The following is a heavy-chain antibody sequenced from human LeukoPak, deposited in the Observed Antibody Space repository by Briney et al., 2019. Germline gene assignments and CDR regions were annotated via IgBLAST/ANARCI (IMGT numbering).Heavy chain of an antibody. D-gene: IGHD2-2*01. CDR3: ARQSSTGCSDY. Sequence: SETLSLTCAVYGGSFSGYYWSWIRQPPGKGLEWIGEINHSGSTNYNPSLKSRVTISVDTSKNQFSLKLSSVTAADTAVYYCARQSSTGCSDYWGQGTLVTVSS. CDR1: GGSFSGYY. CDR2: INHSGST. J-gene: IGHJ4*02. V-gene: IGHV4-34*01.